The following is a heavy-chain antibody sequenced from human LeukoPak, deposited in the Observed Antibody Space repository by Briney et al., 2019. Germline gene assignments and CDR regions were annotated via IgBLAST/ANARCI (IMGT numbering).Heavy chain of an antibody. J-gene: IGHJ3*02. V-gene: IGHV3-30*04. CDR3: ARAGVGANAFDI. CDR1: GFTFSSYA. D-gene: IGHD1-26*01. Sequence: GGSLRLSCAASGFTFSSYAMHWVRQAPGKGLEWVAVISYDGSNKYYADSVKGRFTISRDNSKNTLYLQMNSLSAEDTAVYYCARAGVGANAFDIWGQGTVVIVSS. CDR2: ISYDGSNK.